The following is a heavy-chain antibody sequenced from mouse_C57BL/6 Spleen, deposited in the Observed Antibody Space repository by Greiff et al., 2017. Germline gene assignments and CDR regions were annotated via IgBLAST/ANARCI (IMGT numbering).Heavy chain of an antibody. J-gene: IGHJ4*01. V-gene: IGHV1-39*01. CDR2: INPNYGTP. D-gene: IGHD2-4*01. CDR3: ARNYDWGDYAMDY. Sequence: EVHLVESGPELVKPGASVKISCKASGYSFTDYNMNWVKQSNGKSLEWIGVINPNYGTPSYNQKFKGTATLTVDQSSSKASMQLNSLTSEDSAVYYCARNYDWGDYAMDYWGQGTSVTVSS. CDR1: GYSFTDYN.